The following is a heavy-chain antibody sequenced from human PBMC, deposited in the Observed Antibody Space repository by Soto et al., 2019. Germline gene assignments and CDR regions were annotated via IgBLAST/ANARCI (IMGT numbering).Heavy chain of an antibody. D-gene: IGHD3-22*01. CDR1: GYTFTDYF. V-gene: IGHV1-2*02. CDR2: INPKSGGT. CDR3: VKTYDGSGQPSPYFDP. Sequence: QVQLVQSGAEVKKPGASVKVSCEASGYTFTDYFIHWVRQAPGQGLEWMGWINPKSGGTNYAQMFRGRVIMTRDTSISTAYMDLSGLRYDDTATYYCVKTYDGSGQPSPYFDPWGQGTPVTVSS. J-gene: IGHJ5*02.